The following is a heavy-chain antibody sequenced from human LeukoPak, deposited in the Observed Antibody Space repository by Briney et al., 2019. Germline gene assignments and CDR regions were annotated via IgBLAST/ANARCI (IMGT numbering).Heavy chain of an antibody. Sequence: GGSLRLSCAASGFTFSSYAMHWVRQAPGEGLEWVAVISYDGSNKYYADSVKGRFTISRDNSKNTLYLQMNSLRAEDTAVYYCAKDHAQWLVHRGLYFDYWGQGTLVTVSS. CDR3: AKDHAQWLVHRGLYFDY. V-gene: IGHV3-30*04. D-gene: IGHD6-19*01. J-gene: IGHJ4*02. CDR2: ISYDGSNK. CDR1: GFTFSSYA.